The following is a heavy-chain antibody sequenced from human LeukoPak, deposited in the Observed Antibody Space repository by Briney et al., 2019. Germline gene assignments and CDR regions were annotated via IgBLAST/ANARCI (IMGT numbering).Heavy chain of an antibody. D-gene: IGHD3-10*01. J-gene: IGHJ6*02. CDR2: INPSGGST. CDR3: ARDSLTHGSGAYYYYGMDV. CDR1: GYTFTSYY. V-gene: IGHV1-46*01. Sequence: ASVKVSCKASGYTFTSYYMHWVRQAPGQGLEWMGIINPSGGSTSYAQKFQGRVTMTRDTSTSTVYMELSSLRSDDTAVYYCARDSLTHGSGAYYYYGMDVWGQGTTVTVSS.